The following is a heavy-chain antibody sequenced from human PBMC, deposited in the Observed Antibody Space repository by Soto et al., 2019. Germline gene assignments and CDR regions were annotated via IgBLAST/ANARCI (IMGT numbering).Heavy chain of an antibody. CDR2: ISTYNGNT. V-gene: IGHV1-18*01. D-gene: IGHD2-2*01. J-gene: IGHJ6*01. CDR3: GRDLYQSVFYYGMDV. Sequence: QVQLMRSGAEVKNLGASVKVSCKACGYTFTSYGISWVRQAPGQGLEWMGWISTYNGNTNYAQKLQGRVTMTTDTSTSSAYMVLRSLISDDTAVYYCGRDLYQSVFYYGMDVWGQGTTVTVSS. CDR1: GYTFTSYG.